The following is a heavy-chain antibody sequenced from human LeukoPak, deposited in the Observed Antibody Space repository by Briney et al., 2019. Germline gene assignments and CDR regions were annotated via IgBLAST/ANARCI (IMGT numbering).Heavy chain of an antibody. CDR3: ARDAVRDNFDY. CDR2: ISSSGSTI. CDR1: GFTFSDYC. V-gene: IGHV3-11*01. J-gene: IGHJ4*02. Sequence: SGGSLRLSCAASGFTFSDYCMSWIRQAPVKGLEWVSYISSSGSTIYYADSVKGRFTISRDNAKNSLYLQMNSLRAEDTAVYYCARDAVRDNFDYWGQGTLVTVSS. D-gene: IGHD3-10*01.